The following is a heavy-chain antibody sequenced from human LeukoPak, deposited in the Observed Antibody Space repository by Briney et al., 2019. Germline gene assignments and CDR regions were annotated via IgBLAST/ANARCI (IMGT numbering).Heavy chain of an antibody. CDR2: MNPNSGNT. CDR3: ARGDLGYGGNVDY. D-gene: IGHD4-23*01. V-gene: IGHV1-8*03. J-gene: IGHJ4*02. CDR1: GYTFTSYD. Sequence: ASVKVSCKASGYTFTSYDINWVRQATGQGLEWMGWMNPNSGNTGYAQKFQGRVTITRNTSISTAYVELSSLRSEDTAVYYCARGDLGYGGNVDYWGQGTLVTVSS.